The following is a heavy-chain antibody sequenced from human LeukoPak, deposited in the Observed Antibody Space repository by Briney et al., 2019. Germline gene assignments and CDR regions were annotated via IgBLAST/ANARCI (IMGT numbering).Heavy chain of an antibody. D-gene: IGHD5-18*01. J-gene: IGHJ4*02. Sequence: GEINHSGSTNYNPSLKSRVTISVDTSKNQFSLKLSSVTAADTAVYYCARGVRGYSYGIFDYWGQGTLVTVSS. CDR3: ARGVRGYSYGIFDY. V-gene: IGHV4-34*01. CDR2: INHSGST.